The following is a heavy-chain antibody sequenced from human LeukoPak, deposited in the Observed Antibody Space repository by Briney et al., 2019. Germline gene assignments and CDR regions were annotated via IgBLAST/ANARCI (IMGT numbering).Heavy chain of an antibody. CDR1: GGSIRSGNNY. D-gene: IGHD3-22*01. CDR2: VFYTGST. CDR3: ARQGDSSGYYYGDAFDI. Sequence: TSETLSLTCSVSGGSIRSGNNYWGWLRLSPGKGLEWIGSVFYTGSTHYNPSLKSRVSMSVDTSKNQFSLRLSSVAAADSAVYYCARQGDSSGYYYGDAFDIWGQGTMVTVSS. V-gene: IGHV4-39*01. J-gene: IGHJ3*02.